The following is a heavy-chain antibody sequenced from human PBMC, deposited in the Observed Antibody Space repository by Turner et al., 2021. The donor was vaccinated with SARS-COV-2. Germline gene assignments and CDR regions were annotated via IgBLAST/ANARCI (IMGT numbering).Heavy chain of an antibody. CDR1: SRYA. Sequence: SRYAISWVRQAPGQGLEWMGGIIPIFGIANYAQKFQGRVTITADESTSTAYMELSSLRSEDTAVYYCAAGYYDNLTGYYSYYYYGMDVWGQGTTVTVSS. D-gene: IGHD3-9*01. V-gene: IGHV1-69*01. CDR3: AAGYYDNLTGYYSYYYYGMDV. CDR2: IIPIFGIA. J-gene: IGHJ6*02.